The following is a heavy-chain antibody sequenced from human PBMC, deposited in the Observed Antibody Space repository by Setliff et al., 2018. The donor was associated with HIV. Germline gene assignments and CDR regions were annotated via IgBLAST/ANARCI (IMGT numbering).Heavy chain of an antibody. Sequence: PSETLSLTCAVSGGSVNDGGHSWTWIRQSPGKGLEWIGYVHYSGSTRYNPSLKSRVTISVDTSKKKFSLKLTSMTATDTAVYYCASEKKAWSVSDSFYEYWGQGVPVTVS. V-gene: IGHV4-61*08. CDR1: GGSVNDGGHS. D-gene: IGHD3-3*01. J-gene: IGHJ4*02. CDR3: ASEKKAWSVSDSFYEY. CDR2: VHYSGST.